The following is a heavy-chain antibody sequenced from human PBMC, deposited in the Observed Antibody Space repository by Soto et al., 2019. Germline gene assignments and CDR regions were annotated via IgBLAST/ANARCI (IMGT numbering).Heavy chain of an antibody. CDR2: ISDSSASI. CDR1: GFTFNSHT. Sequence: EVQLVESGGGLVQPGGSLRLSCAASGFTFNSHTMNWVRQAPGKGLEWLSYISDSSASIYYADSVKGRFTVSRDNAKNSLYLQMNGLRAEDTAVYYCTRELGATGYWGQGTLVTVSS. V-gene: IGHV3-48*04. D-gene: IGHD1-26*01. J-gene: IGHJ4*02. CDR3: TRELGATGY.